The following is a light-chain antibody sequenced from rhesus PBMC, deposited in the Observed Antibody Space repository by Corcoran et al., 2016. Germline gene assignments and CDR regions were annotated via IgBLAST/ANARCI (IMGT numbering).Light chain of an antibody. CDR3: RHYTSAPFA. CDR1: QGISSY. CDR2: YAS. J-gene: IGKJ3*01. V-gene: IGKV1-37*01. Sequence: DIQMTQSPSSLSASVGDRVTITCWASQGISSYLAWYQQKAGKAPKPLIYYASISESGVPSRLRGSGSGTEFTLTLGSLQPEDFATYYCRHYTSAPFAFGPGTKLAI.